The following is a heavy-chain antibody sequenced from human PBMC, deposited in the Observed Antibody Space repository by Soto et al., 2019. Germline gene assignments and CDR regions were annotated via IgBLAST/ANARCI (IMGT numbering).Heavy chain of an antibody. CDR2: ISSSSSTI. CDR3: ARYYYGSGCYYKHYYMDV. CDR1: GFTFSSYS. J-gene: IGHJ6*03. Sequence: GGSLRLSCAASGFTFSSYSMNWVRQAPGKGLEWVSYISSSSSTIYYADSVKGRFTISRDNAKNSLYLQMNSLRAEDTAVYYCARYYYGSGCYYKHYYMDVWGKGTTVTVSS. D-gene: IGHD3-10*01. V-gene: IGHV3-48*01.